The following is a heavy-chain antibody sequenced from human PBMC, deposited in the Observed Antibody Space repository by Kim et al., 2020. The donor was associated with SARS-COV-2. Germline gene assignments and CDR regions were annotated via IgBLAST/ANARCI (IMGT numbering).Heavy chain of an antibody. CDR3: ARGYSSSWYWAFDI. J-gene: IGHJ3*02. D-gene: IGHD6-13*01. V-gene: IGHV3-13*01. Sequence: PGFVKFRCTISRENANNSLYLQMNSLRAGDTAVYYCARGYSSSWYWAFDIWGQGTMVTVSS.